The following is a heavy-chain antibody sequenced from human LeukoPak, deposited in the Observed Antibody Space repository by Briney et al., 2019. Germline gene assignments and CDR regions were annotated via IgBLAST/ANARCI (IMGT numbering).Heavy chain of an antibody. CDR3: ARKSSRGGFNGYDYWYFDL. CDR1: GGSISSYF. CDR2: ISYSGNT. V-gene: IGHV4-59*08. J-gene: IGHJ2*01. Sequence: SETLSLTCTVSGGSISSYFWSWLRQPPGKRLEWIGYISYSGNTDYNPSLKSRVTLSVDTSKNRLSLKLSSVTAADTAVYYCARKSSRGGFNGYDYWYFDLWGRGTLVTVS. D-gene: IGHD5-12*01.